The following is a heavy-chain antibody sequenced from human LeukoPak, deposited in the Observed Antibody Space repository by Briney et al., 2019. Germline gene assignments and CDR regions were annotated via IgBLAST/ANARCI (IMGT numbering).Heavy chain of an antibody. V-gene: IGHV3-23*01. J-gene: IGHJ4*02. Sequence: GGSLRLSCAASGFTFNTYGMSWVRQAPGRGLEWVSGISGSGGATYYADSVKGRFTVSRDDPHNTLYLQMNSVRAEDTAVYFCARGGVDHYGSGTYYLMYYFDHWGQGALVTVSS. CDR2: ISGSGGAT. CDR1: GFTFNTYG. CDR3: ARGGVDHYGSGTYYLMYYFDH. D-gene: IGHD3-10*01.